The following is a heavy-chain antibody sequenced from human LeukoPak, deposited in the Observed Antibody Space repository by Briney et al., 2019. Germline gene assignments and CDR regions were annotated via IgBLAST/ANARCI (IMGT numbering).Heavy chain of an antibody. CDR3: ARDPLSIEVVPAAMGLDY. D-gene: IGHD2-2*01. Sequence: ASVKVSCKASGYTFTGYYMHWVRQAPGQGLEWMGWINPNSGGTNYAQKFQGRVTMTRDTSISTAYMELSRLRSDDTAVYYCARDPLSIEVVPAAMGLDYRGQGTLVTVSS. CDR2: INPNSGGT. J-gene: IGHJ4*02. CDR1: GYTFTGYY. V-gene: IGHV1-2*02.